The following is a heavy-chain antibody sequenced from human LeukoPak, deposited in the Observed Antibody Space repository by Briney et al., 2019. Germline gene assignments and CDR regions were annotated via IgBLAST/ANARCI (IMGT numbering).Heavy chain of an antibody. CDR3: ARGYYDFWSGYNWFDP. J-gene: IGHJ5*02. Sequence: PSETLSLTCAVYGGSFSGYYWGWIRQPPGKGLEWIGSIYHSGSTYYNPSLKSRVTISVDTSKNQFSLKLSSVTAADTAVYYCARGYYDFWSGYNWFDPWGQGTLVTVSS. D-gene: IGHD3-3*01. CDR1: GGSFSGYY. V-gene: IGHV4-38-2*01. CDR2: IYHSGST.